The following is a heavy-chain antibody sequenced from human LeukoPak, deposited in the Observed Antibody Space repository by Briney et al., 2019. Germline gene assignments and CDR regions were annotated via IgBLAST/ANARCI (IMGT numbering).Heavy chain of an antibody. Sequence: GASVKVSCKASGYTFTSYGISWVRRAPGQGLGWMGWISAYNGNTNYAQKLQGRVTMTTDTSTSTAYMELRSLRSDDTAVYYCARVRYYYDSSGYIDYWGQGTLVTVSS. CDR3: ARVRYYYDSSGYIDY. V-gene: IGHV1-18*01. D-gene: IGHD3-22*01. J-gene: IGHJ4*02. CDR2: ISAYNGNT. CDR1: GYTFTSYG.